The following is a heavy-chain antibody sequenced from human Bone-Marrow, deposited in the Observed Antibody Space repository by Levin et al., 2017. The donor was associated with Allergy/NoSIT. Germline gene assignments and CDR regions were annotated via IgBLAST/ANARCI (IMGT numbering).Heavy chain of an antibody. CDR2: ISSSSSTI. J-gene: IGHJ6*02. D-gene: IGHD1-7*01. CDR3: ARVGYVRELLVYYYGMDV. V-gene: IGHV3-48*02. CDR1: GFTFSSYS. Sequence: GESLKISCAASGFTFSSYSMNWVRQAPGKGLEWVSYISSSSSTIYYADSVKGRFTISRDNAKNSLYLQMNSLRDEDTAVYYCARVGYVRELLVYYYGMDVWGQGTTVTVSS.